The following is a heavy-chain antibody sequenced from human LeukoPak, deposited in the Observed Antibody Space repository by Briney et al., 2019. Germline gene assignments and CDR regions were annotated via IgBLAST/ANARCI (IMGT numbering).Heavy chain of an antibody. J-gene: IGHJ6*03. Sequence: SETLSLTCTVSGGSISDYYWNWIRQPPGKGLEWIGYIYYSGSTTYNPSLKSRVTMSVDMAKNQFSLKLRSVTAADTAVYYCARGDFCSKSNCYLRPMDVWGKGTTVTVSS. CDR3: ARGDFCSKSNCYLRPMDV. V-gene: IGHV4-59*01. CDR1: GGSISDYY. D-gene: IGHD3-3*01. CDR2: IYYSGST.